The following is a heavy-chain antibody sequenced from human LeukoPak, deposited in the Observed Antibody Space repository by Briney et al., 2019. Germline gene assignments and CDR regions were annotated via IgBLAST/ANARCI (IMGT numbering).Heavy chain of an antibody. CDR1: GFTFSSYA. CDR2: ISGSGGST. D-gene: IGHD2-2*01. CDR3: AKRKLIRCSSTSCPSRTFDY. J-gene: IGHJ4*02. Sequence: GGSLRLSCAASGFTFSSYAMSWVRQAPGKGLEWVSAISGSGGSTYYADSVNGRFTISRDNSKNTLYLQMTSLRAEDTAVYYCAKRKLIRCSSTSCPSRTFDYWGQGTLVTVSS. V-gene: IGHV3-23*01.